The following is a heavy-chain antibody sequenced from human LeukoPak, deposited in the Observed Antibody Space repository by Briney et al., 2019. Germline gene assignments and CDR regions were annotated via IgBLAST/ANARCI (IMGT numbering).Heavy chain of an antibody. J-gene: IGHJ4*02. CDR1: GYSFTGYY. CDR2: INPYSGGT. V-gene: IGHV1-2*02. Sequence: ASVKVSCKASGYSFTGYYMHWVRQAPGQGLEWMGWINPYSGGTNYAQKFQGRVTMTRDTSISTAYMELSRLRSDDTAVYYCASASGYDILTGYYVNFDYWGQGTLVTVSS. D-gene: IGHD3-9*01. CDR3: ASASGYDILTGYYVNFDY.